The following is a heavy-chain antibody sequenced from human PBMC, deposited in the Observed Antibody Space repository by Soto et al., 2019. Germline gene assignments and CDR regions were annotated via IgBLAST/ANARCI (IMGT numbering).Heavy chain of an antibody. CDR1: GGSISSYY. CDR3: ARELAAAPTIDWFDH. Sequence: NPSETLSLTCTVSGGSISSYYWSWIRQPAGKGLEWIGRIYTSGSTNYNPSLKSRVTMSVDTSKNQFSLKLSSVTAADTAVYYCARELAAAPTIDWFDHWRQGTLVTVS. V-gene: IGHV4-4*07. CDR2: IYTSGST. J-gene: IGHJ5*02. D-gene: IGHD6-13*01.